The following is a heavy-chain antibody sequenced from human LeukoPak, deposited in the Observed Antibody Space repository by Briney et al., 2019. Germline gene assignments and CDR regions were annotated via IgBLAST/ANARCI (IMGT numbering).Heavy chain of an antibody. D-gene: IGHD3-16*01. CDR2: IYYSGST. J-gene: IGHJ4*02. CDR3: ARHYEGWPFDY. V-gene: IGHV4-59*08. CDR1: GGSISNYY. Sequence: PSETLSLTCTVSGGSISNYYWSWIRQPPGKGLEWIGYIYYSGSTNYNPSLKSRVTISVDTSKNQFSLKLSSVTAADTAVYYWARHYEGWPFDYWGQGTLVTVSS.